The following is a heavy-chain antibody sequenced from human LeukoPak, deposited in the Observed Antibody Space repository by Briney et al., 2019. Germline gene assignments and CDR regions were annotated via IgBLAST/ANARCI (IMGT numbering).Heavy chain of an antibody. CDR2: IYYSGST. V-gene: IGHV4-38-2*02. CDR3: ARHYYDSSGYYYGSEYYMDV. D-gene: IGHD3-22*01. Sequence: SETLSLTCTVSGYSISSGYYWGWIRQPPGKGLDWIGNIYYSGSTYYNPSLKSRVTISVDTSKNQFSLKLSSVTAADTAVYYCARHYYDSSGYYYGSEYYMDVWGKGTTVTVSS. J-gene: IGHJ6*03. CDR1: GYSISSGYY.